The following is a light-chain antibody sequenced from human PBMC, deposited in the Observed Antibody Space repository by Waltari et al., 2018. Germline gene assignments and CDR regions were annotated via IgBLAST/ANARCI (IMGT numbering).Light chain of an antibody. CDR1: QSVTTN. CDR3: HQYNDGPPFN. CDR2: GAS. J-gene: IGKJ2*01. V-gene: IGKV3-15*01. Sequence: EIVMTQSPATLSVSPGERAILSCRASQSVTTNLAWYQQQPGQAPRPLIYGASTRATDIPARFSGSGSGTEFTLTISSLQSEDCAVYYCHQYNDGPPFNFGQGTKLEIK.